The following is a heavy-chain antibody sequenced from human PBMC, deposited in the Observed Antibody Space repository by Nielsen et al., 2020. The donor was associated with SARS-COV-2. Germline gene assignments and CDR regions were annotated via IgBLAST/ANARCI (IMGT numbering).Heavy chain of an antibody. J-gene: IGHJ4*02. CDR2: ISSSSSTI. V-gene: IGHV3-48*02. CDR3: ARDPSYSSSPTGN. CDR1: GFTFSSYS. Sequence: GESLKISCAASGFTFSSYSMNWVRQAPGKGLEWVSYISSSSSTIYYADSVKGRFTISRDNAKNSLYLQMNSLRDEDTAVYYCARDPSYSSSPTGNWGQGTLVTVSS. D-gene: IGHD6-13*01.